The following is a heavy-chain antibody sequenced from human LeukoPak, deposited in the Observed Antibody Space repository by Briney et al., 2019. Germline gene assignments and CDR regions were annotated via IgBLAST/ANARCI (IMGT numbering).Heavy chain of an antibody. CDR3: ARDRYSGYVFDY. Sequence: PSETLSLTCTVSGYSISSGYYWGWIRQPPGKGLEWIGSIYYGGSTYYNPSLKSRVTISRDTSKNQFSLKVSSVNVADTAVYYCARDRYSGYVFDYWGQGILVTVSS. D-gene: IGHD5-12*01. V-gene: IGHV4-38-2*02. CDR1: GYSISSGYY. CDR2: IYYGGST. J-gene: IGHJ4*02.